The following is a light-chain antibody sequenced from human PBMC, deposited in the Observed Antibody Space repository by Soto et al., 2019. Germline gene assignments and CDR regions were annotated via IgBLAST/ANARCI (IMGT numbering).Light chain of an antibody. J-gene: IGLJ2*01. V-gene: IGLV1-51*01. Sequence: QSVLTQPPSVSAAPGQKVTISCSGSSSNIGNNLVSWYQQLPGTAPKRLIYDSYKRPPGIPDRFSGSMSGTSATLGITGLQTGDEADYYCGAWDTSLSAVVFGGGTKVTVL. CDR2: DSY. CDR1: SSNIGNNL. CDR3: GAWDTSLSAVV.